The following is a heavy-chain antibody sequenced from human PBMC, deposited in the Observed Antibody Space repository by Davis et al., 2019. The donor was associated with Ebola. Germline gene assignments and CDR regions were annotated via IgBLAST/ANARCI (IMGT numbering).Heavy chain of an antibody. D-gene: IGHD3-22*01. Sequence: GESLKISCAASGFTFSDYYMSWIRQAPGKGLEWVSYISSSGSTIYYADSVKGRFTISRDNAKNSLYLQMNSLRAEDTAVYYCASRTTYYYDSSGYFFAHWGQGTLVTVSS. CDR2: ISSSGSTI. J-gene: IGHJ5*02. CDR1: GFTFSDYY. V-gene: IGHV3-11*01. CDR3: ASRTTYYYDSSGYFFAH.